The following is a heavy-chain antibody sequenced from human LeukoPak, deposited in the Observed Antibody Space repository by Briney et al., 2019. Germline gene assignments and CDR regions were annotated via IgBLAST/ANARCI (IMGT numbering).Heavy chain of an antibody. D-gene: IGHD3-10*01. CDR2: ISFNGNDK. J-gene: IGHJ4*02. CDR1: GFGLGSYN. V-gene: IGHV3-30*04. Sequence: GRSLRLSCAGSGFGLGSYNMYWIRQAPGKGLEWVTLISFNGNDKKYADSVKGRFTVSRDNSRNTVFLQMNSLRPEDTGLYYCARVYGSEIDYWGQGTQVIVSS. CDR3: ARVYGSEIDY.